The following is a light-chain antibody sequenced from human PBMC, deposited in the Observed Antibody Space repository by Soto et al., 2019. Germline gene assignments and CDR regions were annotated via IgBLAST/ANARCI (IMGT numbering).Light chain of an antibody. Sequence: DILMTQSRASVSASVGDRVTITCQASQNINNYLNWYQQKPGRAPKLLIYDASNLEAGVPSRFRGSGSGTDFTFTISRLQPEDMATYYCQQYENLPTFGQGTRLEI. J-gene: IGKJ5*01. CDR2: DAS. V-gene: IGKV1-33*01. CDR1: QNINNY. CDR3: QQYENLPT.